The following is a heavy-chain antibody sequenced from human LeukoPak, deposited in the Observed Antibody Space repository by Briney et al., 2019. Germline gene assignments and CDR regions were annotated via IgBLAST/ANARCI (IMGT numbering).Heavy chain of an antibody. V-gene: IGHV3-11*05. J-gene: IGHJ4*02. Sequence: NTGGSLRLSCAASGFTFSDYYMTWIRQAPGKGLECVSYISSSSHYTNYPDSVKVRFTISRDNAKNSLYLQMNSLRAEDTAVYYCARVKVGTTNRFDYWGQGTLVTVSS. D-gene: IGHD1-26*01. CDR3: ARVKVGTTNRFDY. CDR1: GFTFSDYY. CDR2: ISSSSHYT.